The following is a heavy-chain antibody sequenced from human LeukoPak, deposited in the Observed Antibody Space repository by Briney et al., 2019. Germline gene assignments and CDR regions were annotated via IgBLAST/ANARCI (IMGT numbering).Heavy chain of an antibody. J-gene: IGHJ6*02. V-gene: IGHV3-48*03. CDR2: ISSGGGANR. D-gene: IGHD2/OR15-2a*01. CDR3: ARIGTTTRGPAGLDV. CDR1: GFTFSSYE. Sequence: GGSLRLSCAASGFTFSSYEMNWVRQAPGKGLEWVSYISSGGGANRFYSESVKGRFTISRDNAKNSLYLHMNSLRAEDTGVYYCARIGTTTRGPAGLDVWGQGTTVTVSS.